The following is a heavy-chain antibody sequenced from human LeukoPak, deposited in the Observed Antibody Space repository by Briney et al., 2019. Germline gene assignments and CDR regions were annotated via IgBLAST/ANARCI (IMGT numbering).Heavy chain of an antibody. CDR2: ISGSGGST. CDR3: ARSAAAGSLNWFDP. Sequence: PGGSLRLSCAASGFTFSSYAMSWVRQAPGKGLEWVSGISGSGGSTYYADSVKGRFTISRDNAKSTLYLQMNSLRAEDTAVYYCARSAAAGSLNWFDPWGQGTLVTVSS. V-gene: IGHV3-23*01. J-gene: IGHJ5*02. CDR1: GFTFSSYA. D-gene: IGHD6-13*01.